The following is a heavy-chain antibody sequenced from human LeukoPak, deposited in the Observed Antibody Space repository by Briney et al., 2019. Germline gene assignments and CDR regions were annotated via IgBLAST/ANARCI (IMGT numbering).Heavy chain of an antibody. CDR1: GGSFSGYY. Sequence: SETLSLTCAVYGGSFSGYYWSWIRQPPGKGLEWIGEINHSGSTNYNPSLKSRVTIPVDTSKDQFSLKLSSVTAADTAVYYCARAPYSSGWYFWFDPWGQGTLVTVSS. CDR3: ARAPYSSGWYFWFDP. J-gene: IGHJ5*02. D-gene: IGHD6-19*01. CDR2: INHSGST. V-gene: IGHV4-34*01.